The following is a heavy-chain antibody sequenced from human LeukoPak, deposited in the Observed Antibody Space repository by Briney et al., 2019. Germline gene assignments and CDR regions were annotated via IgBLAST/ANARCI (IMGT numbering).Heavy chain of an antibody. Sequence: SVKVSCKASGGTFSSYAISWVRQAPGQGLEWMGGIIPIFGTANYAQKFQGRVTITADESTSTAYMELSSLRSEDTAVYYCARGESREYYYGSGSYSFDYWGQGTLVTVSS. CDR2: IIPIFGTA. D-gene: IGHD3-10*01. CDR3: ARGESREYYYGSGSYSFDY. J-gene: IGHJ4*02. V-gene: IGHV1-69*13. CDR1: GGTFSSYA.